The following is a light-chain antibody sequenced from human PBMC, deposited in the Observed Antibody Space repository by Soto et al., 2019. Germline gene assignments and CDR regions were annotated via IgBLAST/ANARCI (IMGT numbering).Light chain of an antibody. J-gene: IGKJ4*01. CDR1: QSVSSS. CDR3: QQRSNWPPLT. CDR2: DDS. V-gene: IGKV3-11*01. Sequence: EIVLTQSPATLSLSPGERATLSCRASQSVSSSLAWYQQKPSQAPRLXITDDSKRATGIPARFSGSGSGTDFTLTISSLEPEDFAVYYCQQRSNWPPLTFGGGTKVDIK.